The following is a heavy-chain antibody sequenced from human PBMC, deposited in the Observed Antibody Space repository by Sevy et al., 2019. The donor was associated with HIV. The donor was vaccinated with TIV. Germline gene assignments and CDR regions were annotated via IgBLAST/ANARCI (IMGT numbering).Heavy chain of an antibody. CDR2: IFSSGST. V-gene: IGHV3-66*02. J-gene: IGHJ4*02. D-gene: IGHD6-19*01. Sequence: GGSLRLSCAISGFTVNDKYIIWVRQAPGQGLEWVSVIFSSGSTYYADSAKGRFTISRDNSKNTVYLQMNSLRAEDTAVYYCVSLFLSYRSGWSYFDYWGQGTLVTVSS. CDR1: GFTVNDKY. CDR3: VSLFLSYRSGWSYFDY.